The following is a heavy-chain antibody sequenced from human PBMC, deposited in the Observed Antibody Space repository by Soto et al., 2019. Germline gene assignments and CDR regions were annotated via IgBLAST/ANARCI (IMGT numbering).Heavy chain of an antibody. Sequence: QVQLVQSGAEVKKPGASVKVSCKASGYTFTSYAMHWVRQAPGQRLEWMGWINAGNGNTKYSQKFQGRVTITRDTSASTAYMELSSLRSEDTAVYYCASTLADYGDYVDAFDIWGQGTMVTVS. CDR3: ASTLADYGDYVDAFDI. D-gene: IGHD4-17*01. CDR2: INAGNGNT. CDR1: GYTFTSYA. J-gene: IGHJ3*02. V-gene: IGHV1-3*01.